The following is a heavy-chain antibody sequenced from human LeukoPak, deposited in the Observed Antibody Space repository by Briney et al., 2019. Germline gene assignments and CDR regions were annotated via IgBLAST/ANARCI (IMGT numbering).Heavy chain of an antibody. CDR2: IIPIFGTA. D-gene: IGHD3-3*01. Sequence: SVKVSCKASGGTFSSYAISWVRQAPGQGLEWMGGIIPIFGTANYAQKFQGRVTITADESTSTAYMELSSLRSEDTAVYYCAKSGYYYYYMDVWGKGTTVTVSS. J-gene: IGHJ6*03. CDR1: GGTFSSYA. V-gene: IGHV1-69*01. CDR3: AKSGYYYYYMDV.